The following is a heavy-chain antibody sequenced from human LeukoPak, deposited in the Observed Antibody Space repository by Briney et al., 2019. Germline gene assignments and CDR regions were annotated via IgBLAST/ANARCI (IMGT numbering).Heavy chain of an antibody. D-gene: IGHD6-19*01. Sequence: PGGSLRLSCEASGFTFSSYSMNCVRQAPGKGLEWISYISTSTTTIYYANSVKGRFTISRDNAKNSLYLQMNSLRAEDTAVYYCARDPSESSGWYTRDWGQGTLVTVSS. CDR2: ISTSTTTI. V-gene: IGHV3-48*01. CDR1: GFTFSSYS. J-gene: IGHJ4*02. CDR3: ARDPSESSGWYTRD.